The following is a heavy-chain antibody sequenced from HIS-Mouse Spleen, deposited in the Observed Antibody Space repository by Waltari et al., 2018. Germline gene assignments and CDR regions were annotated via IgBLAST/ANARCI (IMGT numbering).Heavy chain of an antibody. J-gene: IGHJ2*01. V-gene: IGHV4-39*07. D-gene: IGHD6-13*01. CDR2: IYYSGST. CDR1: GCTITRGRYY. Sequence: QLQLQESGPGLVKPSETLSLTSTVCGCTITRGRYYCARIRQPPGKGLEWIGSIYYSGSTYYNPSLKSRVTISVDTSKNQFSLKLSSVTAADTAVYYCAREIPYSSSWYDWYFDLWGRGTLVTVSS. CDR3: AREIPYSSSWYDWYFDL.